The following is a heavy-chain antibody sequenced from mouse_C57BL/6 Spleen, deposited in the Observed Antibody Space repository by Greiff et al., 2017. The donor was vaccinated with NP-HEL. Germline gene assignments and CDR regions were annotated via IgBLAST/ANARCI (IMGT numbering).Heavy chain of an antibody. CDR2: SRNKANDYTT. D-gene: IGHD1-1*01. CDR3: ARAYYGSFDY. CDR1: GFTFSDFY. J-gene: IGHJ2*01. V-gene: IGHV7-1*01. Sequence: EVMLVESGGGLVQSGRSLRLSCATSGFTFSDFYMEWVRQAPGKGLEWIAASRNKANDYTTEYSASVKGRFIVSRDTSQSILYLQMNALRAEDTAIYYCARAYYGSFDYWGQGTTLTVSS.